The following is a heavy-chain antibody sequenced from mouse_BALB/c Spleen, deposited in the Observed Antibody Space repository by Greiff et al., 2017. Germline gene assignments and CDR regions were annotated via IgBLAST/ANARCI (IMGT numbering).Heavy chain of an antibody. Sequence: EVKLQESGGGLVKPGGSLKLSCAASGFTFSSYAMSWVRQTPEKRLEWVATISSGGSYTYYPDSVKGRFTISRDNAKNTLYLQMSSLRSEDTAMYYCARQGDGYYWDYFDYWGQGTTLTVSS. D-gene: IGHD2-3*01. CDR2: ISSGGSYT. J-gene: IGHJ2*01. CDR1: GFTFSSYA. V-gene: IGHV5-9-3*01. CDR3: ARQGDGYYWDYFDY.